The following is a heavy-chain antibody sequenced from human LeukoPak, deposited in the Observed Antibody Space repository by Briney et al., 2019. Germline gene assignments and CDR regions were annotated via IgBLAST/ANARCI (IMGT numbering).Heavy chain of an antibody. CDR1: GGSISSYY. Sequence: PSETLSLTCTVSGGSISSYYWSWFRQPPGKGLEWIGYLSYSGSTNYNPSLKSRVTISIDTSKNQFSLKLSSVTAADTAVYYCARSKDYGGKVAFDIWGQGTMVTVSS. CDR3: ARSKDYGGKVAFDI. D-gene: IGHD4-23*01. V-gene: IGHV4-59*01. CDR2: LSYSGST. J-gene: IGHJ3*02.